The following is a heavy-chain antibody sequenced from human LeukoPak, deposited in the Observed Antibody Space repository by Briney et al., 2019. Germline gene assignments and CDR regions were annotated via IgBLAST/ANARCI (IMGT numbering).Heavy chain of an antibody. D-gene: IGHD5-12*01. CDR1: GFTFSTYS. CDR3: AREGYIVATISPRGFDY. Sequence: AGGSLRLSCAASGFTFSTYSMNWVRQAPGKGLEWVSSISVSGSYIYYADSVKGRFTISRDNAKNFLYLQMNSLRAEDTAVYYCAREGYIVATISPRGFDYWGQGTLVTVSS. J-gene: IGHJ4*02. CDR2: ISVSGSYI. V-gene: IGHV3-21*01.